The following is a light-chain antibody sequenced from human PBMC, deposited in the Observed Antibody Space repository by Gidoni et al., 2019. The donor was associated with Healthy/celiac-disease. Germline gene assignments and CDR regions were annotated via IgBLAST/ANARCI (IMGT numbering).Light chain of an antibody. V-gene: IGLV1-44*01. CDR2: SDN. Sequence: QSALTQPPPASGAPGPRVTVSCSGGSPNIGSNTINLYQQPPGTAPQLLIYSDNQRPSGGPDRFSGSKSGTSASLAISRLQSEDEADYYCAAWDDNLNGWVVGGGTKLTVL. J-gene: IGLJ3*02. CDR3: AAWDDNLNGWV. CDR1: SPNIGSNT.